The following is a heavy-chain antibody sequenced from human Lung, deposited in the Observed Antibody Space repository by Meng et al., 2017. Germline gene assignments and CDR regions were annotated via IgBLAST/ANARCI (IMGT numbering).Heavy chain of an antibody. CDR1: CGSISSSNYY. V-gene: IGHV4-30-4*01. CDR3: ARGQKGYFDL. J-gene: IGHJ2*01. CDR2: IYNSGST. Sequence: QVQLHESGPGLVKPSQTLSLTCTVSCGSISSSNYYWSWIRQPPGKGLEWSGHIYNSGSTYYNPSLKSRITISVDTSKNQFSLKLSSVTAADTAVYYCARGQKGYFDLWGRGTLVTVSS.